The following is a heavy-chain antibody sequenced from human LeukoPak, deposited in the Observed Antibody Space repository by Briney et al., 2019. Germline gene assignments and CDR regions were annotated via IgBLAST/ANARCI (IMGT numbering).Heavy chain of an antibody. CDR3: ARVRSLSIGYSETDAFDI. CDR1: GFTFSDYY. Sequence: GGSLRLSCAASGFTFSDYYMSWIRQAPGKGLEWVSYISSSGSTIYYADSVKGRFTISRDNAKNSLYLQMNSLRAEDTAVYYCARVRSLSIGYSETDAFDIWGQGTMVTVSS. J-gene: IGHJ3*02. V-gene: IGHV3-11*01. CDR2: ISSSGSTI. D-gene: IGHD3-22*01.